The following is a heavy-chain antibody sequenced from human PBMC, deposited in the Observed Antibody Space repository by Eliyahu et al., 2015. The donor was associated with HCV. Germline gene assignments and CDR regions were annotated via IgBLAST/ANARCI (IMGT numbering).Heavy chain of an antibody. D-gene: IGHD2-2*01. J-gene: IGHJ4*02. CDR3: AKASIYCSSFSCYFHQFDY. CDR2: ITGSGLKT. Sequence: EVQLLESGGGLVQPGGSLRLSCAASGLTFGXXXXXWVRQAPGKGLEGVSSITGSGLKTNYAESVKGRFTISRDNSENTVYLQMNSLRAEDTAVYFCAKASIYCSSFSCYFHQFDYWGQGTLVTVSS. V-gene: IGHV3-23*01. CDR1: GLTFGXXX.